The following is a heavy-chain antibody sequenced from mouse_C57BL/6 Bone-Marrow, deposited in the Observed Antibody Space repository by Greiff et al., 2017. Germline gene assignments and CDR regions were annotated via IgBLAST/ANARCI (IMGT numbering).Heavy chain of an antibody. CDR2: INPNNGGT. CDR1: GYTFTDNN. J-gene: IGHJ3*01. Sequence: VQLKESGPELVKPGASVKIPCKASGYTFTDNNMDWVKQSHGKSLEWIGDINPNNGGTIYNQKFKGKATLTVDKSSSTAYLELRSLTSEDTAVYYCADGSFAYWGQGTLVTVSA. V-gene: IGHV1-18*01. CDR3: ADGSFAY. D-gene: IGHD2-3*01.